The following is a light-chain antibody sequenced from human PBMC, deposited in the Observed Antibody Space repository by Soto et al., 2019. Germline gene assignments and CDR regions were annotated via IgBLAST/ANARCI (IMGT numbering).Light chain of an antibody. J-gene: IGLJ1*01. V-gene: IGLV2-11*01. Sequence: QSVLTQPPSVSGSPGQSVTISCTGTSSDVGAYNYVSWYQQHPGKAPKLVIYDVSKRPSGVPDRLSGSKSGNTASLTISGLHAEEEADYCCLSYAGSSTRVFGTGTKLTVL. CDR2: DVS. CDR1: SSDVGAYNY. CDR3: LSYAGSSTRV.